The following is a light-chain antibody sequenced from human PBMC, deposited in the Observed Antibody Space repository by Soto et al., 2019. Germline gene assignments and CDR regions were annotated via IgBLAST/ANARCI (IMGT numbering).Light chain of an antibody. CDR2: RNN. CDR1: SSNIGSRP. Sequence: QAVVTQPPSASGTPGQRVTISCSGSSSNIGSRPVNWYRQLLGTAPKLLIYRNNQRPSGVPDRFSGSKSGTSASLAISGLQSEDEADYYCAAWDDSLNGGVFGGGTKLTVL. V-gene: IGLV1-44*01. J-gene: IGLJ3*02. CDR3: AAWDDSLNGGV.